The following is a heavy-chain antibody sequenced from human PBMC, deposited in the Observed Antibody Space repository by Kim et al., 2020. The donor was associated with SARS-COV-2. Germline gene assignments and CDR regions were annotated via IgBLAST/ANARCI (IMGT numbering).Heavy chain of an antibody. CDR2: ISGSGGST. Sequence: GGSLRLSCAASGFTFSSYAMSWVRQAPGKVLEWVSAISGSGGSTYYADSVKGRFTISRDNSKNTLYLQMNSLRAEDTAVYYCAKGTYDYVWGSYRLGVYFDYWGQGTLVTVSS. CDR3: AKGTYDYVWGSYRLGVYFDY. J-gene: IGHJ4*02. CDR1: GFTFSSYA. V-gene: IGHV3-23*01. D-gene: IGHD3-16*02.